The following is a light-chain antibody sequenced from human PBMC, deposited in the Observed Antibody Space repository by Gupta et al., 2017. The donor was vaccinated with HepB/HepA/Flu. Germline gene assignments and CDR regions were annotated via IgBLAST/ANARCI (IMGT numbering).Light chain of an antibody. CDR1: QSVSSY. J-gene: IGKJ5*01. V-gene: IGKV3-11*01. CDR2: DAS. Sequence: IVLTQSPANLSLSPGERATLSCRASQSVSSYLAWYQQKPGQAPRLIIYDASNSAKGITDRFSGSGDGTDFTLTSSSREREDCEVYYRQQRSNWLTFGQGTXLEIK. CDR3: QQRSNWLT.